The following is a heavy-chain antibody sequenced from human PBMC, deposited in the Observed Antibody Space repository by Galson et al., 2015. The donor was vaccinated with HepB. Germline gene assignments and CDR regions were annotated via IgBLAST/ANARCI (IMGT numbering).Heavy chain of an antibody. J-gene: IGHJ5*02. CDR3: ASAACTYTTSCSPDFP. D-gene: IGHD3-16*01. CDR2: LNPHSGGT. CDR1: GYTFTGYY. Sequence: SCKASGYTFTGYYIHWVRQVPGQGLECMGWLNPHSGGTNYAQKFQGRVTMTRDTSISTAYMELSSLRSDDTAVYYCASAACTYTTSCSPDFPWGQGTLVTVSS. V-gene: IGHV1-2*02.